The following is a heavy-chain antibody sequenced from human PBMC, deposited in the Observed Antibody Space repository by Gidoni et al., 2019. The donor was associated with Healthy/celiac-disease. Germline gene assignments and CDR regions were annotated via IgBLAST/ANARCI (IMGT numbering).Heavy chain of an antibody. J-gene: IGHJ4*02. V-gene: IGHV4-39*07. D-gene: IGHD4-17*01. Sequence: QLQLQESGPGLVKPSETLSPTCTVSGGSISSSSYYWGGIRQPPGKGLEWIGSIYYSGSTYYNPSLKSRVTISVDTSKNQFSLKLSSVTAADTAVYYCAGSDDYGDYVPGPFDYWGQGTLVTVSS. CDR1: GGSISSSSYY. CDR2: IYYSGST. CDR3: AGSDDYGDYVPGPFDY.